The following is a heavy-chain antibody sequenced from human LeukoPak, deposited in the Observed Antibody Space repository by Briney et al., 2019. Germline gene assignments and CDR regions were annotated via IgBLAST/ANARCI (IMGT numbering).Heavy chain of an antibody. CDR2: ISGSSYYI. J-gene: IGHJ3*02. CDR3: AKDLKGKLGVERSGFDI. V-gene: IGHV3-21*01. CDR1: GFTFSTYA. D-gene: IGHD3-3*01. Sequence: PGGSLRLSCAGSGFTFSTYAMNWVRQAPGKGLEWVSSISGSSYYIYYADSVKGRFTISRDNAKNSLYLQMNSLRAEDTAVYFCAKDLKGKLGVERSGFDIWGQGTVVTVSS.